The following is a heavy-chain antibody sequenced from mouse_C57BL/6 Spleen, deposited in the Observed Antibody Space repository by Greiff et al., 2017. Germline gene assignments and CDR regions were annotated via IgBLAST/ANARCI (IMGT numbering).Heavy chain of an antibody. V-gene: IGHV1-20*01. CDR1: GYSFTGYF. CDR3: ARGPYYYGSSYDYAMDY. Sequence: VQLQQSGPELVKPGDSVKISCKASGYSFTGYFMNWVMQSHGKSLEWIGRINPYNGDTFYNQKFKGKATLTVDKSSSTAHMALRSLTSEDSAVYYCARGPYYYGSSYDYAMDYWGQGTSVTVSS. J-gene: IGHJ4*01. CDR2: INPYNGDT. D-gene: IGHD1-1*01.